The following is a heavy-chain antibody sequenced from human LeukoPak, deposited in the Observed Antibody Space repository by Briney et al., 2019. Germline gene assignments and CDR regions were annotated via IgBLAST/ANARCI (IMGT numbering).Heavy chain of an antibody. Sequence: ASVKVSCKASGGTFSSYAISWVRQAPGQGLEWMGGIIPIFGTANYAQKFQGRVTITADESTSTAYMELSSLRSEDTAVYYCARAGAYDFWSGYLDSFDHWGQGTLVTVSS. CDR1: GGTFSSYA. D-gene: IGHD3-3*01. CDR3: ARAGAYDFWSGYLDSFDH. V-gene: IGHV1-69*13. J-gene: IGHJ4*02. CDR2: IIPIFGTA.